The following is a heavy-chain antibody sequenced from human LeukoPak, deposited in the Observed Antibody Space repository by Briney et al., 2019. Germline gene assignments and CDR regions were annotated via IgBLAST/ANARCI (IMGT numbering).Heavy chain of an antibody. CDR2: IYYSGST. D-gene: IGHD4-23*01. V-gene: IGHV4-59*01. CDR3: ARVGVDDSGNIIKYFFDY. CDR1: GGSISSYY. Sequence: SETLSLTCSVSGGSISSYYWSWIRQPPGKGLEWIGYIYYSGSTNYNPSFKSRVTISVDTSKNQFSLKLSPVTAADTAVYYCARVGVDDSGNIIKYFFDYWGQGTLVTVSS. J-gene: IGHJ4*02.